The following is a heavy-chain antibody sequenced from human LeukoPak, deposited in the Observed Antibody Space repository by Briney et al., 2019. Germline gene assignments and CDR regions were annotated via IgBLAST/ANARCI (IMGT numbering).Heavy chain of an antibody. CDR1: GGSIRSSYYY. Sequence: SETLSLTCTVSGGSIRSSYYYWGWIRQPPGKGLEWIGSIYDSGSTYYNPSLKSRVTISLDKSKNQFSLKLSSVTAADTAVYYCARGGLTFGGNWGQGTLVTVSS. CDR2: IYDSGST. V-gene: IGHV4-39*07. J-gene: IGHJ4*02. CDR3: ARGGLTFGGN. D-gene: IGHD1-14*01.